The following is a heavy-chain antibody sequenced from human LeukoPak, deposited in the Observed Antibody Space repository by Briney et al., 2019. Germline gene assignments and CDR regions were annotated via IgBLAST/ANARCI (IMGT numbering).Heavy chain of an antibody. D-gene: IGHD3-3*01. CDR2: IYYSGST. J-gene: IGHJ6*02. CDR3: ARRAPSDFWSGLLYGMDV. CDR1: GGSISSYY. Sequence: PSETLSLTCTVSGGSISSYYWSWIRQPPGKGLEWIGYIYYSGSTNYNPSLKSRVTISVDTSKNQFSLKLSSVTAADTAVYYCARRAPSDFWSGLLYGMDVWGQGTTVTVSS. V-gene: IGHV4-59*12.